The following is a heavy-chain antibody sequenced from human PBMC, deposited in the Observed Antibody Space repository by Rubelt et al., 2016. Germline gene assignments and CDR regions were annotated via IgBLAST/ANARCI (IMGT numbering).Heavy chain of an antibody. CDR1: GGTFSSYA. CDR3: ARGRAVKLADSGGNDY. J-gene: IGHJ4*02. D-gene: IGHD4-23*01. V-gene: IGHV1-69*10. CDR2: LIPILGIA. Sequence: QVQLVQSGAEVKKPGASVKVSCKASGGTFSSYAISWVRQAPGQGLEWMGGLIPILGIANYAQKFQGRATMTADKSTRTAYMELGSLRSEDTAVYYCARGRAVKLADSGGNDYWGQGTLVTVSS.